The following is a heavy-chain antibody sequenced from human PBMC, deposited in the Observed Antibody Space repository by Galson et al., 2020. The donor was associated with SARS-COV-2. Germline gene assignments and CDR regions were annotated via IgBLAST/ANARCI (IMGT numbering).Heavy chain of an antibody. CDR2: LSGNGGVR. V-gene: IGHV3-23*01. D-gene: IGHD6-19*01. Sequence: TGGSLRLSCVASGFTFTNYAMGWVRQVPGKGLEWISSLSGNGGVRSDADSVKGRFTISRDSSKNTLYLQMNSLAVEDTAMYYCAKLTDYNSGWLAHWGQGTLVTVSS. J-gene: IGHJ1*01. CDR1: GFTFTNYA. CDR3: AKLTDYNSGWLAH.